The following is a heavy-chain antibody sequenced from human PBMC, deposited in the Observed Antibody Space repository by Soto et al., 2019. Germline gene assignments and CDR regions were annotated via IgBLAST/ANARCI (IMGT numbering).Heavy chain of an antibody. J-gene: IGHJ4*02. V-gene: IGHV4-34*01. CDR3: ARRRYCSSTSCYSRVFDY. D-gene: IGHD2-2*02. CDR2: INHSGST. CDR1: GGSFSGYY. Sequence: SETLSLTCAVYGGSFSGYYWSWIRQPPGKGLEWIGEINHSGSTNYNPSLKSRVTISVDTSKNQFSLKLSSVTAADTAVYYCARRRYCSSTSCYSRVFDYWGQGTLVTVSS.